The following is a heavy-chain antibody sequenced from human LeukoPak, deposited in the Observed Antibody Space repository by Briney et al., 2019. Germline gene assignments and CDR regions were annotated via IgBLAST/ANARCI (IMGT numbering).Heavy chain of an antibody. Sequence: ASVTVSCKASGYTFTRYYMHWVKQAPGQGLEWMGIINPSGGSTSYAQKFQGRVTITTDESTSTAYMELSSLRSEDTAVYYCARASFWSGYSLYYYYMDVWGKGTPVTVSS. CDR3: ARASFWSGYSLYYYYMDV. CDR2: INPSGGST. J-gene: IGHJ6*03. D-gene: IGHD3-3*01. CDR1: GYTFTRYY. V-gene: IGHV1-46*01.